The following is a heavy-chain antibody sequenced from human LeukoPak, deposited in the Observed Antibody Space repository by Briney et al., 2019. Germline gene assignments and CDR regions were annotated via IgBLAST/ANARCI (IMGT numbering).Heavy chain of an antibody. CDR1: GASLNNGGYY. D-gene: IGHD1-26*01. CDR3: ARVLGAKIDY. Sequence: PSETLSLTCTVSGASLNNGGYYWGWIRQHPGKGLEWIGYIYYSGSTYQNPSLKSRLTISIDTPKNQFSLKLSSVTAADTAVYYCARVLGAKIDYWGQGTLVTVSS. J-gene: IGHJ4*02. CDR2: IYYSGST. V-gene: IGHV4-31*03.